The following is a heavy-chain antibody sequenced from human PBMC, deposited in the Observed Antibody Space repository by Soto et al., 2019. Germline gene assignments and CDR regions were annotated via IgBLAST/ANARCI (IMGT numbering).Heavy chain of an antibody. CDR3: ASGGSSLNFDS. CDR1: GFTLRSYW. V-gene: IGHV3-74*01. J-gene: IGHJ4*02. CDR2: INSDGSST. Sequence: EVQLVESGGGLVQPGGSLRLSCAASGFTLRSYWMQWVRQAPGKGLVWVSWINSDGSSTSYADSVKGQFTISRDNAKNTLYLQMNSLRAEDTAVYYCASGGSSLNFDSWGQGTLVTVSS. D-gene: IGHD6-6*01.